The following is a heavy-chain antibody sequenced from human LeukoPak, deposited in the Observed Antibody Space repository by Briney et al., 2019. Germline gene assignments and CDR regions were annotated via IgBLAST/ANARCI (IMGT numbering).Heavy chain of an antibody. CDR2: ISYDGSNK. D-gene: IGHD5-18*01. Sequence: GGSLRLSCAASGFTFSSYAMHWVRQAPGKGLEWVAVISYDGSNKYYADSVKGRFTISRDNSKNTLYLQMNSLRAEDTAVYYCAKDRGGQYSYGLDYWGQGTLVTVSS. V-gene: IGHV3-30-3*01. J-gene: IGHJ4*02. CDR1: GFTFSSYA. CDR3: AKDRGGQYSYGLDY.